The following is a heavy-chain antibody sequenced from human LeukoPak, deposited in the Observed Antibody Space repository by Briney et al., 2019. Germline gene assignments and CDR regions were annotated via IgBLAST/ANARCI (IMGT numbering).Heavy chain of an antibody. CDR2: ISSSSSYI. CDR3: ARDLGYDSSGYDNDAFDI. V-gene: IGHV3-21*01. J-gene: IGHJ3*02. CDR1: GFTFSSYS. D-gene: IGHD3-22*01. Sequence: PGGSLRLSCAASGFTFSSYSMNWVRQAPGKGLEWVSSISSSSSYIYYADSVKGRFTISRDNAKNSLYLQMNSLRAEDTAVYYCARDLGYDSSGYDNDAFDIWGQGTMVTVSS.